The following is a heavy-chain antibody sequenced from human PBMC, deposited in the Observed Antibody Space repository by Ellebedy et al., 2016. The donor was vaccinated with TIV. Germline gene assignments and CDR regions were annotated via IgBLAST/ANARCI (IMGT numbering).Heavy chain of an antibody. CDR1: GFTFSSYA. J-gene: IGHJ4*02. V-gene: IGHV3-30-3*01. D-gene: IGHD4-11*01. Sequence: GGSLRLSXAASGFTFSSYAMHWVRQAPGKGLEWVAVISYDGSNKYYADSVKGRFTISRDNSKNTLYLQMNSLRAEDTAVYYCALPEGYSNLAPIDYWGQGTLVTVSS. CDR2: ISYDGSNK. CDR3: ALPEGYSNLAPIDY.